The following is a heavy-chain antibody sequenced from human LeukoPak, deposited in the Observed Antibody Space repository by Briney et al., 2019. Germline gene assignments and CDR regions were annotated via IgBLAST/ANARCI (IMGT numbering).Heavy chain of an antibody. V-gene: IGHV1-8*01. D-gene: IGHD5-12*01. CDR3: ARAFSSGYHSYDAFDL. Sequence: ASVKVSCKASGNTFTTYDINWVRQATGQGREWMGWMNSNSGNTGYAQKFQGRVTMTRNTSITTAYMELGSLRSEDTAVYYCARAFSSGYHSYDAFDLWGQGTMVTVSS. J-gene: IGHJ3*01. CDR2: MNSNSGNT. CDR1: GNTFTTYD.